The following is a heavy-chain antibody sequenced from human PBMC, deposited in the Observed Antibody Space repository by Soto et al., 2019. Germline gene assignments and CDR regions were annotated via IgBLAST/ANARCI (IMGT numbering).Heavy chain of an antibody. D-gene: IGHD3-9*01. CDR2: ISGSGGGT. J-gene: IGHJ4*02. CDR3: AARGGEWLFPFDY. Sequence: PGGSLRLSCAASGFTLRSYAMSWVRQAPGKGLEWVSTISGSGGGTYYTDSVKGRFTISRHNSKNPLYLQMHTLRAEDTAVYYFAARGGEWLFPFDYWGQGTLVTVPS. CDR1: GFTLRSYA. V-gene: IGHV3-23*01.